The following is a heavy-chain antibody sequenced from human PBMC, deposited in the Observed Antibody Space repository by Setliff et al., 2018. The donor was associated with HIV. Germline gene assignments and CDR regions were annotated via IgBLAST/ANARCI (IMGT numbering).Heavy chain of an antibody. D-gene: IGHD3-22*01. CDR3: AKTYYYDSSGYYYFDS. V-gene: IGHV3-23*01. J-gene: IGHJ4*02. CDR2: ISGGGDRT. CDR1: GFTFSKYG. Sequence: PGGSLRLSCAASGFTFSKYGMSWVRQAPGKGLEWVSAISGGGDRTYHADSVRGRFTISRDNSKNSLYLQMNSLRAEDTAVYYCAKTYYYDSSGYYYFDSWGQGTPVTVS.